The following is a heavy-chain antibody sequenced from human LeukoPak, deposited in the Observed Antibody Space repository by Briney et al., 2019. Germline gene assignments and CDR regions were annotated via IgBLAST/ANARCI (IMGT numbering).Heavy chain of an antibody. V-gene: IGHV3-53*01. CDR1: GFTVSSNY. CDR2: IYSGGST. J-gene: IGHJ4*02. CDR3: ARLSSSWFTQDTYFDH. D-gene: IGHD6-13*01. Sequence: GGSLRLSCAASGFTVSSNYMSWVRQAPGKGLEWVSVIYSGGSTYYADSVKGRFTISRDNSKNTLYLQMNSLRAEDTAVYYCARLSSSWFTQDTYFDHWGQGTLVTVSS.